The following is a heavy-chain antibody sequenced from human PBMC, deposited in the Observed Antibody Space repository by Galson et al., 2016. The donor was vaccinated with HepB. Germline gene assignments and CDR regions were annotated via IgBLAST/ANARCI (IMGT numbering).Heavy chain of an antibody. CDR2: IKPDGSQK. CDR3: ATDRGYGADDN. Sequence: SLRLSYAGSGFTSSHYWMSWVRQAPGKGLEWVANIKPDGSQKNYVDSVKGRFTISRDNAKDSLYLQMNSLRADDTAVYYCATDRGYGADDNWGQGTLVTVSS. V-gene: IGHV3-7*03. CDR1: GFTSSHYW. D-gene: IGHD6-25*01. J-gene: IGHJ4*02.